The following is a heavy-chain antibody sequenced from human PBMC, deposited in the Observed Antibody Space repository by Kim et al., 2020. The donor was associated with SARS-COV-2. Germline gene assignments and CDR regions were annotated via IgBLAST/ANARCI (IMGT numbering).Heavy chain of an antibody. CDR1: RFTFSNYW. J-gene: IGHJ6*02. V-gene: IGHV3-7*01. CDR2: IKQDGSEK. CDR3: ARIRIHFFYGMDV. D-gene: IGHD3-3*02. Sequence: GGSLRLSCAASRFTFSNYWMSWVRQAPGKGLEWVASIKQDGSEKYYVDSVKGRFTISRDNAKNSLYLQMDSLRAEDTAMYYCARIRIHFFYGMDVWGQGT.